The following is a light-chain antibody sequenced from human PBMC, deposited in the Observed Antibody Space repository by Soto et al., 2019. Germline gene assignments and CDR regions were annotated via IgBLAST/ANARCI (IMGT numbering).Light chain of an antibody. V-gene: IGKV1-39*01. J-gene: IGKJ2*01. Sequence: DIQMTQSPSSLSASVGDRVTITCRASQSISNYLNWYRQKPGKAPKLLIYTASSSQSGVPSRFSGSRSGTDFTLTISSLQPEDFATYYCQQSHSAPYTFGQGTKLEIK. CDR3: QQSHSAPYT. CDR2: TAS. CDR1: QSISNY.